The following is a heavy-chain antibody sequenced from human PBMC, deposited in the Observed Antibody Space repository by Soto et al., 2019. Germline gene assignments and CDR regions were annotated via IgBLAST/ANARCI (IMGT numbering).Heavy chain of an antibody. CDR2: INHSGST. D-gene: IGHD2-8*01. Sequence: SETLSLTCAVYGGSFSGYYWSWIRQPPGKGLEWIGEINHSGSTNYNPSLKSRVTISVDTSKNQFSLKLSSVTAADTAVYYCARELMVYAIISNWFDPWGQGTLVTVSS. J-gene: IGHJ5*02. CDR3: ARELMVYAIISNWFDP. CDR1: GGSFSGYY. V-gene: IGHV4-34*01.